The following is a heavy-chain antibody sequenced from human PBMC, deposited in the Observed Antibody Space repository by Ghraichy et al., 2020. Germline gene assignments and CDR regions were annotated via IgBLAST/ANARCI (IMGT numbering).Heavy chain of an antibody. J-gene: IGHJ6*03. CDR3: ARLGSGSFNYYYYYMDV. CDR2: ILHSGIT. D-gene: IGHD1-26*01. CDR1: GASITNFY. Sequence: SETLSLTCNVSGASITNFYWTWIRQPPEKGLEWIGYILHSGITDYNPSLKSRLTMSVDTSKKQFSLSLRSVTASDTAVYYCARLGSGSFNYYYYYMDVWGKGTTVTVSS. V-gene: IGHV4-59*08.